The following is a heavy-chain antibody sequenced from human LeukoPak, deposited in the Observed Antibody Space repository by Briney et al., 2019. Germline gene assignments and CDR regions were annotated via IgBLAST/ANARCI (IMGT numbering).Heavy chain of an antibody. D-gene: IGHD1-26*01. Sequence: APVKVSCKASGYTFTSYGISWVRQAPGQGLEWMGWISAYNGNTNYAQKLQGRVTMTTDTSTSTAYMELRSLRSDDTAVYYCARVNLRVGATRFGYWGQGTLVTVSS. CDR2: ISAYNGNT. V-gene: IGHV1-18*01. J-gene: IGHJ4*02. CDR3: ARVNLRVGATRFGY. CDR1: GYTFTSYG.